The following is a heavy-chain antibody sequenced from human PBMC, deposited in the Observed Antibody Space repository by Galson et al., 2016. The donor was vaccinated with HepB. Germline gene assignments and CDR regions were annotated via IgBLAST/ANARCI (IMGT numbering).Heavy chain of an antibody. D-gene: IGHD4-17*01. V-gene: IGHV3-11*01. CDR2: ISSTGSIR. Sequence: SLRLSCAASGFTFRDYYIGWIRQAPGKGLEWLSYISSTGSIRDHADSVNGRFTISRDNAKNSVFLQMNSLGVEDTAIYYCAREPPYGTRLFDYWGQGTPVTVSS. CDR3: AREPPYGTRLFDY. J-gene: IGHJ4*02. CDR1: GFTFRDYY.